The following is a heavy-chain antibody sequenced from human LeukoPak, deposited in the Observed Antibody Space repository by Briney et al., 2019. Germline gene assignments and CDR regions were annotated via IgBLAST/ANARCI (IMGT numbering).Heavy chain of an antibody. CDR3: ARGLYAYSDY. D-gene: IGHD3-16*01. J-gene: IGHJ4*02. CDR1: GGSISNY. V-gene: IGHV4-59*01. Sequence: PSETLSLTCTVSGGSISNYRTWIRQPPGKGLEWIGYIYYSGSTNYNPSLKSRVTISVDTSKNQFSLKLTSVTAADTAVYYCARGLYAYSDYWGQGTLVTVSS. CDR2: IYYSGST.